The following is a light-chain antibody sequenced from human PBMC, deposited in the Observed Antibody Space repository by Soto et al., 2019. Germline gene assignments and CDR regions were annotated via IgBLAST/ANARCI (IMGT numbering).Light chain of an antibody. Sequence: EIVMTQSPATLSVSPGEGATLSCKASQNVYNNLAWYQQSPGQPPRLLIYDASTRATGISARFSGSGYGTEFTLTISGLQSEEFAVYFCQQCRNWPLTFGGGTKVEIK. CDR3: QQCRNWPLT. V-gene: IGKV3-15*01. CDR2: DAS. CDR1: QNVYNN. J-gene: IGKJ4*01.